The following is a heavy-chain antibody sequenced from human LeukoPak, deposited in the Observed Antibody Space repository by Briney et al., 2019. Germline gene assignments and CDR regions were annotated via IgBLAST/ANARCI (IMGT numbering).Heavy chain of an antibody. V-gene: IGHV3-30-3*01. J-gene: IGHJ6*02. D-gene: IGHD3-22*01. CDR2: ISYDGSNK. CDR1: GFTFSSYA. CDR3: ARDQHYYDSSPLRYYYYGMDV. Sequence: GGSLRLSCAASGFTFSSYAMHWVRQAPGKGLEWVAVISYDGSNKYYADSVKGRFTISRDNSKNTLYLQMNSLRAEDTAVYYCARDQHYYDSSPLRYYYYGMDVWGQGTTVTVSS.